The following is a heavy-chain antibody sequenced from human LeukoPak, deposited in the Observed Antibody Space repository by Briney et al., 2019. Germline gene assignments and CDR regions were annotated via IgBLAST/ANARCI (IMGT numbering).Heavy chain of an antibody. J-gene: IGHJ5*02. D-gene: IGHD3-16*02. CDR2: INPNNGNT. V-gene: IGHV1-2*02. CDR3: ARARYIIVNVVTYWFDP. Sequence: ASVKVSCKASGYTFTSYYMHWVRQAPGQGLEWMGWINPNNGNTKYSQKFQGRVTNTRDTSATTAYMELRSLRSDDTAVYYCARARYIIVNVVTYWFDPWGQGTLVTVSS. CDR1: GYTFTSYY.